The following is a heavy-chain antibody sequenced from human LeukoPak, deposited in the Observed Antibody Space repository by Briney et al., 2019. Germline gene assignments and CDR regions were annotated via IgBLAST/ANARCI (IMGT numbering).Heavy chain of an antibody. J-gene: IGHJ4*02. Sequence: PSETLSLTCTVSGGSISSGGYYWSWIRQHPGKGLEWIGYIYYSGSTYYNPSLKSRVTISVDTSKNQFSLKLSSVTAADTAVYYCAREARREGYSYGSGSVDFWGQGTLVTVSS. D-gene: IGHD5-18*01. V-gene: IGHV4-31*03. CDR2: IYYSGST. CDR3: AREARREGYSYGSGSVDF. CDR1: GGSISSGGYY.